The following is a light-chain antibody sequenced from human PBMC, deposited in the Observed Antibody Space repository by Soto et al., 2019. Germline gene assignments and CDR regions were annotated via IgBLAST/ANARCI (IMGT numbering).Light chain of an antibody. Sequence: EIVMTQSPATLSVSPGERATLSCRASQSVSSNLAWYQQKPGQAPRLLIYGASTRATGIPARFSGSESGTEFTLTISSLQSEDFAVYYCQQYNNWPDTFGQGTKV. J-gene: IGKJ1*01. CDR2: GAS. CDR3: QQYNNWPDT. V-gene: IGKV3-15*01. CDR1: QSVSSN.